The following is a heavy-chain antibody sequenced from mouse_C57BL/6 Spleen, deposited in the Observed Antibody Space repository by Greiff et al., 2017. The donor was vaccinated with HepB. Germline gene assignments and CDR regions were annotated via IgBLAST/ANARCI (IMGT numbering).Heavy chain of an antibody. Sequence: EVKLMESGGGLVQPGGSLKLSCAASGFTFSDYYMYWVRQTPEKRLEWVAYISNGGGSTYYPDTVKGRFTISRDNAKNTRYLQMSRLKSEDTAMYYCARRDGYDYNWYFDVWGTGTTVTVSS. CDR2: ISNGGGST. J-gene: IGHJ1*03. CDR3: ARRDGYDYNWYFDV. CDR1: GFTFSDYY. V-gene: IGHV5-12*01. D-gene: IGHD2-4*01.